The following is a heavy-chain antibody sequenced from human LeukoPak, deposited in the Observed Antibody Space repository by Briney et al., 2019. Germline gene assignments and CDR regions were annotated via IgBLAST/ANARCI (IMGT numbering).Heavy chain of an antibody. CDR2: IKQDGSEK. CDR3: AMNFDWLPSRVDY. J-gene: IGHJ4*02. CDR1: GFTVSSYW. V-gene: IGHV3-7*01. D-gene: IGHD3-9*01. Sequence: GRSLRLSCAASGFTVSSYWMSWVRQAPGKGLEWVANIKQDGSEKYYVDSVKGRFTISRDNAKNSLYLQMNSLRAEDTAVYYCAMNFDWLPSRVDYWGQGTLVTVSS.